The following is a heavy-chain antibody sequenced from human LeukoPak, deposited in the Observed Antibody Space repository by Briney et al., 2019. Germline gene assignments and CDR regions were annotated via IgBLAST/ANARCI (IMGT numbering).Heavy chain of an antibody. CDR2: IYYSGST. J-gene: IGHJ4*02. D-gene: IGHD6-19*01. CDR3: ARAQWLVSYFDY. Sequence: SETLSLTCTVSGGSISSYYWSRIRQPPGKGLEWIGYIYYSGSTNYNPSLKSRVTISVDTSKNQFSLKLSSVTAADTAVYYCARAQWLVSYFDYWGQGTLVTVSS. CDR1: GGSISSYY. V-gene: IGHV4-59*01.